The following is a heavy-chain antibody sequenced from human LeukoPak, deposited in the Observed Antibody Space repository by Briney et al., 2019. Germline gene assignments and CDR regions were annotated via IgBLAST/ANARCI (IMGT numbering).Heavy chain of an antibody. CDR2: IYHRGST. D-gene: IGHD3-10*01. Sequence: PSGTLSLTCAVSGGSISRGGYSWRSIRQPAGKGLGWIVYIYHRGSTYYNPSLTSRVTISVARSKTQFSLKLSSVTAADTAVYYCARGSYYGSGSVDFDLWGRGTLVTVSS. CDR3: ARGSYYGSGSVDFDL. CDR1: GGSISRGGYS. V-gene: IGHV4-30-2*01. J-gene: IGHJ2*01.